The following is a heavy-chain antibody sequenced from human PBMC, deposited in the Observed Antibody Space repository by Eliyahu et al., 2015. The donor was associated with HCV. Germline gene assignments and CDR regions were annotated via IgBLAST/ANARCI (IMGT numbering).Heavy chain of an antibody. CDR3: ARHWATVTTSWFDP. D-gene: IGHD4-17*01. V-gene: IGHV4-59*08. Sequence: QVQLQESGPGLVKPSETLSLTCTVSGGSISSYYWSWIRQPPGKGLEWIGYIYYSGSTNYNPPLKSRVTISVDTSKNQFSLKLSSVTAADTAVYYCARHWATVTTSWFDPWGQGTLVTVSS. CDR1: GGSISSYY. CDR2: IYYSGST. J-gene: IGHJ5*02.